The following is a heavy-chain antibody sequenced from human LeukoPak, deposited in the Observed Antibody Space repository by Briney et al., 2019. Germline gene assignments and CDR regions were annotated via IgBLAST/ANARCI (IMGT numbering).Heavy chain of an antibody. CDR3: AHSSGWYPYYFDY. Sequence: GGSLSLSCAASGFTVSSNYMSWVRQAPGKGLEWVSVIYSGGSTYYADSVKGRFTISRDNSKNTLYLQMNSLRAEDTAVYYCAHSSGWYPYYFDYWGQGTLVTVSS. CDR2: IYSGGST. J-gene: IGHJ4*02. D-gene: IGHD6-19*01. CDR1: GFTVSSNY. V-gene: IGHV3-53*01.